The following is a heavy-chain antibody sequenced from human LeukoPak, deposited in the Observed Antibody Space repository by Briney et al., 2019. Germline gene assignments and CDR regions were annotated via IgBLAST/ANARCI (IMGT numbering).Heavy chain of an antibody. Sequence: HLGGSLRLSCAASGFTFSSYAMRWVRQAPGKGLEWVSAFGAGTGAITIYADSVKGRFTISRDDSKSTLYLQMNSLRAEDTAIYYCAKNYEPGRGVPYGMDVWGQGTTVTVSS. D-gene: IGHD3-10*01. J-gene: IGHJ6*02. CDR2: FGAGTGAIT. CDR1: GFTFSSYA. V-gene: IGHV3-23*01. CDR3: AKNYEPGRGVPYGMDV.